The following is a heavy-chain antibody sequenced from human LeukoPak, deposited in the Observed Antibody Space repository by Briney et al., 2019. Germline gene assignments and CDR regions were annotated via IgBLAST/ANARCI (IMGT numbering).Heavy chain of an antibody. V-gene: IGHV1-46*01. CDR3: ARGGDTFGGVIVTPFDY. Sequence: ASVKVSCKAPGYTFTSYYMHWVRQAPGQGLEWMGIINPSGGSTSYAQKFQGRVTMTRDTSTSTVYMELSSLRSEDTAVYYCARGGDTFGGVIVTPFDYWGQGTLVTVSS. CDR1: GYTFTSYY. D-gene: IGHD3-16*02. J-gene: IGHJ4*02. CDR2: INPSGGST.